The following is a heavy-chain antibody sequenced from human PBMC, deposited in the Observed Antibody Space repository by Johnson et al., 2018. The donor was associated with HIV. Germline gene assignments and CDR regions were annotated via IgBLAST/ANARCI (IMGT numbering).Heavy chain of an antibody. J-gene: IGHJ3*01. CDR3: ARDGAIHLHEDVFDF. CDR1: GFTFSAYP. Sequence: QVQLVESGGGVVRPGGSLRLSCAGTGFTFSAYPMHWVRQTPAKGLEWMAIISYDGANADYADSVKGRFTISRDNSNNRLYLQMSGLRTEDTGVYYCARDGAIHLHEDVFDFWGQGTTVTVSS. CDR2: ISYDGANA. V-gene: IGHV3-30-3*01. D-gene: IGHD5-18*01.